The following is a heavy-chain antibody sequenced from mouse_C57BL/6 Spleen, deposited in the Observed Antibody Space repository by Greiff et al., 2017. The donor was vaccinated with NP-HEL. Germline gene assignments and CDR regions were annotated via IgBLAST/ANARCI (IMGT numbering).Heavy chain of an antibody. D-gene: IGHD2-4*01. J-gene: IGHJ1*03. Sequence: VQLQQSGAELVRPGTSVKMSCKASGYTFTNYWIGWAKQRPGHGLEWIGDIYPGGGYTNYNEKFKGKATLTADKSSSTAYMQFSSLTSEDSAIYYCARSGLRRYFDVWGTGTTVTVSS. CDR1: GYTFTNYW. V-gene: IGHV1-63*01. CDR3: ARSGLRRYFDV. CDR2: IYPGGGYT.